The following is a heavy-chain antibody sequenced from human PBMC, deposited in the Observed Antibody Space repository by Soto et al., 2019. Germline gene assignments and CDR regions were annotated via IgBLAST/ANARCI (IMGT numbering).Heavy chain of an antibody. CDR3: ARAWELLGYGMDV. CDR2: INPSSGGT. J-gene: IGHJ6*02. V-gene: IGHV1-2*04. CDR1: GYTFTGYY. D-gene: IGHD2-15*01. Sequence: QVQLVQSGAEVKKPGASVKVSCKASGYTFTGYYMHWVRQAPGQGLEWMGWINPSSGGTNYAQKFQGWVTMTRDTSISTADRELRRLRSDDTAVYYCARAWELLGYGMDVWGQGTTVTVSS.